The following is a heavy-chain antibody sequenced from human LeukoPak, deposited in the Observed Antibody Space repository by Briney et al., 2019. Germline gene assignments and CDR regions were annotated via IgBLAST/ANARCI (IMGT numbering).Heavy chain of an antibody. D-gene: IGHD6-6*01. Sequence: GESLKISCKGSGYSFTSYWIGWVRQMPGKGLEWMGIIYPGDSDTRYSPSFQGQVTISADKPISTAYLQWSSLKASDTAMYYCARRVYSSSRGKWFDPWGQGTLVTVSS. V-gene: IGHV5-51*01. J-gene: IGHJ5*02. CDR1: GYSFTSYW. CDR2: IYPGDSDT. CDR3: ARRVYSSSRGKWFDP.